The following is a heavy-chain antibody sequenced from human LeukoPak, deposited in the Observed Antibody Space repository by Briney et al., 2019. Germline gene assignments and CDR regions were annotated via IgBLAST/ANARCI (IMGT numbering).Heavy chain of an antibody. V-gene: IGHV3-30-3*01. CDR2: ISYDGSNK. CDR3: AGERQGDAFDI. Sequence: GGSLRLSCAASGFTFSDYYMSWIRQAPGKGLEWVAVISYDGSNKYYADSVKGRFTISRDNSKNTLYLQMNSLRAEDTAVYYCAGERQGDAFDIWGQGTMVTVSS. CDR1: GFTFSDYY. J-gene: IGHJ3*02.